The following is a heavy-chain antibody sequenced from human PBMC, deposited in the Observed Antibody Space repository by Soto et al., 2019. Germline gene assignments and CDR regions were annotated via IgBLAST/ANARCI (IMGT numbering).Heavy chain of an antibody. D-gene: IGHD2-8*02. J-gene: IGHJ4*02. CDR2: INQDGSEK. CDR3: ARDHPTPGLYFDY. V-gene: IGHV3-7*04. CDR1: GFTFSSHW. Sequence: GGSLRLSCTASGFTFSSHWMSWVRQAPGKGLEWVAHINQDGSEKYYVDSVKGRFTISRDNAKNSLYLQMNSLRAEDTAVYYCARDHPTPGLYFDYWGQGTLVTVSS.